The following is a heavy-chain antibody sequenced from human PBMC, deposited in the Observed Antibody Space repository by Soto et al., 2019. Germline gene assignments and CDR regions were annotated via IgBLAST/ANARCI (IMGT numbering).Heavy chain of an antibody. CDR1: GFTVSNYG. CDR3: AKDRGFCNGGSCYGFDY. CDR2: ISYDGRDK. J-gene: IGHJ4*02. Sequence: GSLRLSGAASGFTVSNYGMHWVRQAPGKGLEWVAVISYDGRDKYYGESVKGRFTIFRDNSKNTLYLEMNTLRPDDTGVYYCAKDRGFCNGGSCYGFDYWSQGTLVTVSS. D-gene: IGHD2-15*01. V-gene: IGHV3-30*18.